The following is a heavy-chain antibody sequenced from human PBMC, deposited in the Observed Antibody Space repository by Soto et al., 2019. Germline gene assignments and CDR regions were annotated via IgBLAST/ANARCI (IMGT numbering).Heavy chain of an antibody. CDR2: INPSGGSA. CDR3: ARVLGGATPFSVY. J-gene: IGHJ4*02. Sequence: ASVKVSCKASGYTFTSYLIHWVRQAPGQGLEWMGIINPSGGSANYAQKFQGRVTMTRDTSTSTVYMELSSLRSEDTAVYYCARVLGGATPFSVYRGQGTLVTVSS. CDR1: GYTFTSYL. D-gene: IGHD1-26*01. V-gene: IGHV1-46*01.